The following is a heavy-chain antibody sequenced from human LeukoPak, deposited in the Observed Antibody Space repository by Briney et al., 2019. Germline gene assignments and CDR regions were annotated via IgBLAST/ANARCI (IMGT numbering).Heavy chain of an antibody. D-gene: IGHD1-26*01. J-gene: IGHJ4*02. CDR2: LYPDGSAT. Sequence: GESLKISCKASGYTFNNYWIGWVRQMPGRGLEWMGMLYPDGSATTYHPSFEGRVTISADKSVTAAYLEWNSLKASDTALYYCVRQGLQSGTYPAYWGPGTLVTVSS. CDR1: GYTFNNYW. CDR3: VRQGLQSGTYPAY. V-gene: IGHV5-51*01.